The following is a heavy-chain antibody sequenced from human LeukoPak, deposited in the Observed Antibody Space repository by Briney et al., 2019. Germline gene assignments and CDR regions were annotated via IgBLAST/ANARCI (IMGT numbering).Heavy chain of an antibody. D-gene: IGHD4-11*01. CDR3: ARGVGVAPDHYSNYGDY. J-gene: IGHJ4*02. V-gene: IGHV4-34*01. Sequence: SETLSLTCAVYGGSFSGYYWSWIRQPPVKGLEWIGEINHSGSTNYNPSLKSRVTISVDTSKNQFSLKLSSVTAADTAVYYCARGVGVAPDHYSNYGDYWGQGTLVTVSS. CDR1: GGSFSGYY. CDR2: INHSGST.